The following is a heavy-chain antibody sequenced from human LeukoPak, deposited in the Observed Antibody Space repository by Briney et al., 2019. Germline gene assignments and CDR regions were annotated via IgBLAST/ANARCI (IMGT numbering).Heavy chain of an antibody. CDR3: AKSTVVLRGPNDY. CDR2: ISYDGTNK. D-gene: IGHD3-3*01. V-gene: IGHV3-30*18. Sequence: GGSLRLSCEASGFTLSSFIMHWVRQTPGKGLEWVAVISYDGTNKYYTDSVKGRFTISRDNSKNTLYLQMNSLRAEDTAVYYCAKSTVVLRGPNDYWGQGTLVTVSS. CDR1: GFTLSSFI. J-gene: IGHJ4*02.